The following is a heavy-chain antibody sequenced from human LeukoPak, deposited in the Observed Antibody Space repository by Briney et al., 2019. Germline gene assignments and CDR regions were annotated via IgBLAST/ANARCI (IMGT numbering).Heavy chain of an antibody. CDR2: IYYSGST. J-gene: IGHJ6*02. CDR1: GGSISSGGYY. V-gene: IGHV4-31*03. CDR3: AREAYYDILTGYYIGYYYYGMDV. Sequence: SETLSLTCTVSGGSISSGGYYWSWIRQHPGKGLEWIGYIYYSGSTYYNPSLKSRVTISVDTFKNQFSLKLSSVTAADTAVYYCAREAYYDILTGYYIGYYYYGMDVWGQGTTVTVSS. D-gene: IGHD3-9*01.